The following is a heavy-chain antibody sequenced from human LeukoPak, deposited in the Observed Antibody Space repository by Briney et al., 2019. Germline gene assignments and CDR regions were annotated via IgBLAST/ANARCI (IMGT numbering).Heavy chain of an antibody. CDR3: ARHLDPSRAFDI. V-gene: IGHV3-48*03. CDR1: GFTFSSYE. CDR2: ISSSGSTI. J-gene: IGHJ3*02. D-gene: IGHD3-9*01. Sequence: GGSLRLSCAASGFTFSSYEMNWVRQAPGKGLEWVSYISSSGSTIYYADSVKGRFTISRDNAKNSLYLQMNSLRAEDTAVYYCARHLDPSRAFDIWGQGTMVTVSS.